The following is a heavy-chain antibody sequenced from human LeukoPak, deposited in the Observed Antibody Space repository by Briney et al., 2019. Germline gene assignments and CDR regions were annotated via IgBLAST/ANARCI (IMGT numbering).Heavy chain of an antibody. CDR3: ASRKYYDFWARDYFDY. J-gene: IGHJ4*02. CDR2: INHSGST. Sequence: PSETLSLTCAVYGGSFSGYYWSWIRQPLGKGLEWIGEINHSGSTNYNPSLKSRVTISVDTSKNQFSLKLSSVTAADTAVYYCASRKYYDFWARDYFDYWGQGTLVTVSS. D-gene: IGHD3-3*01. CDR1: GGSFSGYY. V-gene: IGHV4-34*01.